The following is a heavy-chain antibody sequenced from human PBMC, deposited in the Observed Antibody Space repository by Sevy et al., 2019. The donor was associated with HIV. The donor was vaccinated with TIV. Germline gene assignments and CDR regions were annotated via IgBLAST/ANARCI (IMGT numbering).Heavy chain of an antibody. CDR2: LSFGCGKI. J-gene: IGHJ4*02. Sequence: GGSLRLSCAVSEFNFNIYSRSWVRQAPGKGLEWVSTLSFGCGKINYADSVKGRFIISRDDSKNTLYLQMNSLRAEDTAVYFCAREGCTRPHDYWGQGTLVTVSS. CDR3: AREGCTRPHDY. CDR1: EFNFNIYS. V-gene: IGHV3-23*01. D-gene: IGHD2-8*01.